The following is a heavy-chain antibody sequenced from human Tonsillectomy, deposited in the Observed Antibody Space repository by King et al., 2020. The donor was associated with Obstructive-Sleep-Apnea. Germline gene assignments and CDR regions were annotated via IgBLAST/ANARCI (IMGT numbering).Heavy chain of an antibody. V-gene: IGHV4-39*01. D-gene: IGHD1-26*01. J-gene: IGHJ4*02. Sequence: LQLQESGPGLVKPSETLSLTCTVSGGSISSSSYYWGWIRQPPGKGLEWIGSIYYSGSTYYNPSLKSRVTISVDTSKNQFSLRLSSVTAADTAVYYCARMYSGTYYDYWGQGTLVTVSS. CDR3: ARMYSGTYYDY. CDR1: GGSISSSSYY. CDR2: IYYSGST.